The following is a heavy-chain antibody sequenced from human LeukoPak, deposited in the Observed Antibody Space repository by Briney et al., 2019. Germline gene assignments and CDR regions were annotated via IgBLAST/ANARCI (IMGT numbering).Heavy chain of an antibody. J-gene: IGHJ4*02. V-gene: IGHV3-9*01. CDR1: GFTFDDYA. CDR3: AKDVREYYDSSGYFDY. Sequence: GRSLRLSCAASGFTFDDYAMHWVRQAPGKGLEWVSGISWNSGSIGYADSVKGRLTISRDNAKNSLYLQMNSLRAEDTALYYCAKDVREYYDSSGYFDYWGQGTLVTVSS. D-gene: IGHD3-22*01. CDR2: ISWNSGSI.